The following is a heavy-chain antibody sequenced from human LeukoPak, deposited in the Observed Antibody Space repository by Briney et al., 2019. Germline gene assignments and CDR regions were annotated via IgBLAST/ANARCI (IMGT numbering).Heavy chain of an antibody. V-gene: IGHV4-34*01. D-gene: IGHD2-21*02. CDR2: INHSGST. Sequence: SETLSLTCAVYGGSFSGYYWSWIRQPPGKGLEWIGEINHSGSTNYNPSLKSRVTISVDTSKSQFSLKLSSVTAADTAVYYCARGLAYCGGDCYYYYYYGMDVWGQGTTVTVSS. CDR3: ARGLAYCGGDCYYYYYYGMDV. J-gene: IGHJ6*02. CDR1: GGSFSGYY.